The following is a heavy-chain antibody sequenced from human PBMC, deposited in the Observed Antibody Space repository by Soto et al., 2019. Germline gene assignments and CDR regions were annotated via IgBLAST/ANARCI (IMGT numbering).Heavy chain of an antibody. D-gene: IGHD6-13*01. CDR2: FDPEYGET. V-gene: IGHV1-24*01. J-gene: IGHJ5*02. CDR1: GHTVTGLS. Sequence: ASVKVSCKASGHTVTGLSMHWVRQAPGQGLEWMGSFDPEYGETIYAQRFQGRVTMTSDTSTGTVYMELSSLRFEDTALFYCARDLAAGDLWGQGTLVTVSS. CDR3: ARDLAAGDL.